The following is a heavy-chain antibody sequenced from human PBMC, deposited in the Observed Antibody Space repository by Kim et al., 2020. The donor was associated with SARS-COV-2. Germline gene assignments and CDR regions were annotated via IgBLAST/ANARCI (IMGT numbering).Heavy chain of an antibody. CDR3: ARLGVAAAGGAFDS. CDR2: IDPSDSYT. V-gene: IGHV5-10-1*01. Sequence: GESLKISCKVSGFTFTNYWITWVRQMPGKGLEWMGRIDPSDSYTNYSPSFQGDVTMSVDKSITTAYLKWSSLKASDTAVYYCARLGVAAAGGAFDSWGQGTLVTVSS. CDR1: GFTFTNYW. J-gene: IGHJ4*02. D-gene: IGHD6-13*01.